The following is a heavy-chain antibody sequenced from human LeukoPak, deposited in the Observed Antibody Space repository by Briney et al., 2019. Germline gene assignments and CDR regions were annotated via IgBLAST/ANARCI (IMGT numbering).Heavy chain of an antibody. CDR2: ISGGGGST. Sequence: GGSLRLSCAASGLSFSSFAMSWVRQAPGKGLEWVSSISGGGGSTYYADSVKGRFTISRDNSKNTLYLQMNSLRAEDTAVYYCAKIVGATTGYFDFWGQGTLVTVSS. J-gene: IGHJ4*02. CDR1: GLSFSSFA. D-gene: IGHD1-26*01. CDR3: AKIVGATTGYFDF. V-gene: IGHV3-23*01.